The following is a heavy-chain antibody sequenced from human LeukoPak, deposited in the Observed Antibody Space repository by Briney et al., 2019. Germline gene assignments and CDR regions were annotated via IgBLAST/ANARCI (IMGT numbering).Heavy chain of an antibody. V-gene: IGHV3-21*01. D-gene: IGHD6-13*01. Sequence: GGSLRLSCAASGFTFSSYSMNWVRQAPGKGLEWVSSISSSSSYIYYADSVKGRFTISRDNAKNSLYLQMNSLRAEDTAVYYCARGRSSSWFYDAFDIRGQGTMVTVSS. CDR2: ISSSSSYI. J-gene: IGHJ3*02. CDR3: ARGRSSSWFYDAFDI. CDR1: GFTFSSYS.